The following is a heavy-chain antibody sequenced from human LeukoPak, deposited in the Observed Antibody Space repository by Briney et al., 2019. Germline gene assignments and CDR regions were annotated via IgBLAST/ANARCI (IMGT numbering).Heavy chain of an antibody. CDR3: AKERGTALDY. CDR2: ISGSGDDT. V-gene: IGHV3-23*01. D-gene: IGHD1-1*01. Sequence: GSLRLSCAASGFTFSSYGMHWVRQAPGKGLEWVSAISGSGDDTYSADSMKGRFAISRDNSKNTLYLQMNSLRAEDTAIYYCAKERGTALDYWGQGTLVTVSS. CDR1: GFTFSSYG. J-gene: IGHJ4*02.